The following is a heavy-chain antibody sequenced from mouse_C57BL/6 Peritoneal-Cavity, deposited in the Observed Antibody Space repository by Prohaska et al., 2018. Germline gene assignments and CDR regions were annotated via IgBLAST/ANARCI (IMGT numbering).Heavy chain of an antibody. J-gene: IGHJ4*01. D-gene: IGHD2-4*01. V-gene: IGHV1-19*01. CDR2: INPYNGGT. CDR3: ARGADYEGWYYAIDY. CDR1: GYTFTDYY. Sequence: KPGASVKMSCKASGYTFTDYYMNWVKQSHGKSLEWIGVINPYNGGTSYNQKFKVKATLTVDKSSSTAYMEFNSRTSEASAVYNWARGADYEGWYYAIDYVGQGTSVVVSS.